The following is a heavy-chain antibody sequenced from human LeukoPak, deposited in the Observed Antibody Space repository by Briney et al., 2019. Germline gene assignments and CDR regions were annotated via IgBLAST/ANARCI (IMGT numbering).Heavy chain of an antibody. Sequence: PGGSLRLSCAASGFTFDDYGMSWVRQAPGKGLEWVSGINWNGGSTGYADSVKGRFTISRDNAKNSLYLQMNSLRAEDTAVYYCARTKDSNYEDWFDPWGQGTLVTVSS. D-gene: IGHD4-11*01. V-gene: IGHV3-20*04. CDR1: GFTFDDYG. CDR3: ARTKDSNYEDWFDP. J-gene: IGHJ5*02. CDR2: INWNGGST.